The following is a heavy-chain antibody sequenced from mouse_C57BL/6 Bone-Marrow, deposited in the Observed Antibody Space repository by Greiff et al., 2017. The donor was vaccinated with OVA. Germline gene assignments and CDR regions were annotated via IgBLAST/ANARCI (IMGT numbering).Heavy chain of an antibody. V-gene: IGHV1-81*01. Sequence: QVQLQQSGAELARPGASVKLSCKASGYTFTSYGISWVKQRTGQGLEWIGEIYPRSGNTYYNEKFKGKATLTADKSSSKAYMELRSLTSEDSAVYFCARRRDGYWYFDVWGTGTTVTVSS. D-gene: IGHD2-3*01. CDR3: ARRRDGYWYFDV. CDR1: GYTFTSYG. J-gene: IGHJ1*03. CDR2: IYPRSGNT.